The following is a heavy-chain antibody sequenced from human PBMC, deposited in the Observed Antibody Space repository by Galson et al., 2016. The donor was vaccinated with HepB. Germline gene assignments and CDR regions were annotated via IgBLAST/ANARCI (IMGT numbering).Heavy chain of an antibody. J-gene: IGHJ4*02. CDR1: GISFSNYW. Sequence: SLRLSCAASGISFSNYWITWVRQAPGKGLEWVANIKEDGSVKYYVDSVKGRFIISRDNAKNALYLQLNSLRAEDTAVYYCARDVNYGIFDRWGQGTLVTVSS. CDR3: ARDVNYGIFDR. V-gene: IGHV3-7*01. CDR2: IKEDGSVK. D-gene: IGHD3-10*01.